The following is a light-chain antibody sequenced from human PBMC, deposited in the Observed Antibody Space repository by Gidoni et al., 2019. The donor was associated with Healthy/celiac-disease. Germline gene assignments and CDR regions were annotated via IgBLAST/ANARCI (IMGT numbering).Light chain of an antibody. Sequence: EIVLTQHPATLYLSQGERATLACRASQSVSSYLACYQQKPGQAPRLLIYDAYNRATGIPASFSGSGSGTDFTITISSLEPEDCAVYYCQQRSNWPITFGQGTRLEIK. CDR1: QSVSSY. CDR3: QQRSNWPIT. V-gene: IGKV3-11*01. J-gene: IGKJ5*01. CDR2: DAY.